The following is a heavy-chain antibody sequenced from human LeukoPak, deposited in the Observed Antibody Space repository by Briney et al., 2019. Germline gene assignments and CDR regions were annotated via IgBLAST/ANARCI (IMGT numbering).Heavy chain of an antibody. CDR3: VKADSGYDLLFGY. J-gene: IGHJ4*02. CDR2: ISGSGGST. Sequence: GGSLRLSCAASGFTFSSYAMNWVRQAPGKGLDWVSGISGSGGSTYYADSVKGRFTISRDNSKNTLYLQMNSLRAEDTAVYYCVKADSGYDLLFGYWGQGTLVTVSS. V-gene: IGHV3-23*01. CDR1: GFTFSSYA. D-gene: IGHD5-12*01.